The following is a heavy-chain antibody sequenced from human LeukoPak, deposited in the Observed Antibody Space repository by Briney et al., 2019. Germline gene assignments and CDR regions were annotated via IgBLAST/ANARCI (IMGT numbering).Heavy chain of an antibody. J-gene: IGHJ4*02. CDR1: GFTFSSYA. V-gene: IGHV3-30*04. CDR3: AKENTPYYYDSSGLDY. CDR2: ISYDGSNK. Sequence: GGSLRLSCAASGFTFSSYAMHWVRQAPGKGLEWVAVISYDGSNKYYADSVKGRFTISRDNSKDTLYLQMNSLRAEDTAVYYCAKENTPYYYDSSGLDYWGQGTLVTVSS. D-gene: IGHD3-22*01.